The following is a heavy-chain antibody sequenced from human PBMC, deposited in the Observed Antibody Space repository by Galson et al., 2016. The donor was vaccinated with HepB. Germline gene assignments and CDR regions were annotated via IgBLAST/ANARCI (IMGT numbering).Heavy chain of an antibody. CDR1: GFIFSDYY. D-gene: IGHD4-11*01. J-gene: IGHJ4*02. Sequence: SLRLSCAASGFIFSDYYMSWIRQAPGKGLEWISYISSSGNTMYNADSVKGRFPISRDNAKNSLYLQMNGLRADDTAVYYCARARYSNLPLGYWGQGTLVTVSS. CDR3: ARARYSNLPLGY. CDR2: ISSSGNTM. V-gene: IGHV3-11*01.